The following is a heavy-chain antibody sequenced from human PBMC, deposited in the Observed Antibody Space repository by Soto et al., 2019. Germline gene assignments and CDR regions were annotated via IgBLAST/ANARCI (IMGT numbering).Heavy chain of an antibody. Sequence: GGSLRLSCVVSGFTFSSYAMSWVRQAPGKGLEWVSSISGSGGNTFYADSVKGRFTISRDNSKKTVYLQMNSLRADDTAVYYCAKDRVVVIAAPKSYFDYWGQGTLVTVSS. D-gene: IGHD2-15*01. CDR1: GFTFSSYA. V-gene: IGHV3-23*01. CDR2: ISGSGGNT. J-gene: IGHJ4*02. CDR3: AKDRVVVIAAPKSYFDY.